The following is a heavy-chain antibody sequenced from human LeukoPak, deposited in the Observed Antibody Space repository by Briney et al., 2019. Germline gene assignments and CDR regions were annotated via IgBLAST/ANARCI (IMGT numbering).Heavy chain of an antibody. Sequence: GGSLRLSCAASGFTFSSYSMNWVRQAPGKGLEWVSYISSSSSTIYYADSVKGRFTISRDNAKNSLYLQMSSLRAEDTAVYYCVRDLPVGYNPAVVFDSWGQGILVTVSS. V-gene: IGHV3-48*01. CDR1: GFTFSSYS. D-gene: IGHD5-24*01. CDR3: VRDLPVGYNPAVVFDS. J-gene: IGHJ4*02. CDR2: ISSSSSTI.